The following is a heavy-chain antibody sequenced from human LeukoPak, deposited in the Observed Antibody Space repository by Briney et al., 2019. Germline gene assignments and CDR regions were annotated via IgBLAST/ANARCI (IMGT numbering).Heavy chain of an antibody. CDR2: IIPILGIA. D-gene: IGHD2-2*01. CDR3: ARAGIVPAAMRGDYGMDV. V-gene: IGHV1-69*04. CDR1: GGTFSSYA. Sequence: ASVKVSCKASGGTFSSYAISWVRQAPGQGLEWMGRIIPILGIANYAQKFQGRVTITADKSTSTAYMELSSRRSEDTAVYYCARAGIVPAAMRGDYGMDVWGQGTTVTVSS. J-gene: IGHJ6*02.